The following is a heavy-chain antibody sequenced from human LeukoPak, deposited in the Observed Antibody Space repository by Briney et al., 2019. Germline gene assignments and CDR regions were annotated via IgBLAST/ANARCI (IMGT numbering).Heavy chain of an antibody. V-gene: IGHV5-51*01. D-gene: IGHD3-3*02. Sequence: GEPLKISCRASGDSFTSDWIAWARQMPGKGLQWMGLINPHESTTKYSPPFQGRITISVNKSINTAYLKWSSLPASDTAVYYCAKHLRTSTSRHLDNWGQGTLVTVSS. CDR3: AKHLRTSTSRHLDN. CDR1: GDSFTSDW. CDR2: INPHESTT. J-gene: IGHJ4*02.